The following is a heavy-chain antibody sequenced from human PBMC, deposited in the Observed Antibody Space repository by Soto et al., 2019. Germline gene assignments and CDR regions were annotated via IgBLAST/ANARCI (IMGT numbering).Heavy chain of an antibody. J-gene: IGHJ1*01. D-gene: IGHD3-22*01. CDR1: GFTLSSHG. Sequence: GSLRLSCTASGFTLSSHGMHWVREAPGKGLEWVAVVSFDGTKKNYAESVRGRFTISRDNSKNTLYLQMSSLRAEDTAVYYCANGDSSGFEYFQSWGQGTLVTVSS. CDR2: VSFDGTKK. CDR3: ANGDSSGFEYFQS. V-gene: IGHV3-30*18.